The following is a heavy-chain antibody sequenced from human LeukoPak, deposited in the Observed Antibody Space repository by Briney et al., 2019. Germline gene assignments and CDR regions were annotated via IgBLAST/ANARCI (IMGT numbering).Heavy chain of an antibody. CDR2: IYYSGST. Sequence: SETLSLTCTVSGGSISSYYWSWIRQPPGKGLEWLGYIYYSGSTNYNPSLKSRVTISVDTSKNQFSLKLSSVTAADTAVYYCARAKYYDFWSGYAFDIWGQGTMVTVSS. D-gene: IGHD3-3*01. CDR3: ARAKYYDFWSGYAFDI. J-gene: IGHJ3*02. V-gene: IGHV4-59*08. CDR1: GGSISSYY.